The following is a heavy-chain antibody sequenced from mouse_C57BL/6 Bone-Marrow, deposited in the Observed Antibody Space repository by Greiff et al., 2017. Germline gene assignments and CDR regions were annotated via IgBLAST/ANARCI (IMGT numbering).Heavy chain of an antibody. CDR3: TTGTPFAY. Sequence: QVQLQQPGAELVMPGASVKLSCKASGYTFTSYWMHWVKQRPGQGLEWIGEIDPSDSYTNYNQKFKGKSTLTVDKSSSTAYMQLSSLTSEDSAVYYCTTGTPFAYWGQGTLVTVSA. D-gene: IGHD4-1*01. V-gene: IGHV1-69*01. CDR1: GYTFTSYW. J-gene: IGHJ3*01. CDR2: IDPSDSYT.